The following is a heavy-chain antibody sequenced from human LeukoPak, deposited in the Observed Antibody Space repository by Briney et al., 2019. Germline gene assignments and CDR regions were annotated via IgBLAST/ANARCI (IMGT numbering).Heavy chain of an antibody. J-gene: IGHJ6*02. CDR2: ISYDGSNK. Sequence: GGSLRLSCAASGVTFSRYAMSWVRQAPGKGLEWVAVISYDGSNKYYADSVKGRFTISRDNSKNTLYLQMNSLRAEDTAVYYCARAWGLGHYYYYYGMDVWGQGTTVTVSS. D-gene: IGHD7-27*01. CDR3: ARAWGLGHYYYYYGMDV. V-gene: IGHV3-30-3*01. CDR1: GVTFSRYA.